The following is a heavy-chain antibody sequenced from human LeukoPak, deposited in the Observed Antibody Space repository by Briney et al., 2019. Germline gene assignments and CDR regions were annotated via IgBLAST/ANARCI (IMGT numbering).Heavy chain of an antibody. CDR3: AKEGIAVAGTGSHFDY. J-gene: IGHJ4*02. CDR1: GFSFSSDG. Sequence: PGGSLRLSCSASGFSFSSDGMSWVRQAPGKGLEWVAFIRYDGSNKYYADSVKGRFTISRDNSKNTLYLQMNSLRAEDTAVYYCAKEGIAVAGTGSHFDYWGQGTLVTVSS. CDR2: IRYDGSNK. V-gene: IGHV3-30*02. D-gene: IGHD6-19*01.